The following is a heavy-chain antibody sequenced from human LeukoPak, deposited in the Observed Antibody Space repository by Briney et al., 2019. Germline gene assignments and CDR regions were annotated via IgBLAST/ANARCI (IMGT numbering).Heavy chain of an antibody. J-gene: IGHJ4*02. CDR1: GFTFSDYY. Sequence: GGSLRLSCAASGFTFSDYYVTWIRQAPGKGLEWVSYISSSGSAIYYADSVKRRFTISRDYAKNSLYLQMNSLRAKDTAVYYCATLGRNYFDSWGQGTLVTVSS. CDR2: ISSSGSAI. V-gene: IGHV3-11*01. CDR3: ATLGRNYFDS. D-gene: IGHD2-15*01.